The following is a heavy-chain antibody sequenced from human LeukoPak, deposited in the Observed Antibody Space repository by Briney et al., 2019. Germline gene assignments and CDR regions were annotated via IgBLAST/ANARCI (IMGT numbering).Heavy chain of an antibody. CDR2: IYPGDSDT. J-gene: IGHJ3*02. CDR3: ARRLYYYDSSGSSTYAFDI. D-gene: IGHD3-22*01. V-gene: IGHV5-51*01. CDR1: GYSFTSYW. Sequence: GESLKISCKGSGYSFTSYWIGWVRQMPGKGLEWMGIIYPGDSDTRYSPSFQGQVTISADKSISTAYLQWSSLKASDTAMYYCARRLYYYDSSGSSTYAFDIWGQGTTVTVSS.